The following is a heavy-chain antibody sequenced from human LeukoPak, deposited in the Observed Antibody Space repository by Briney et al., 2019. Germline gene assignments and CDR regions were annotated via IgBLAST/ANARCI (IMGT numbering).Heavy chain of an antibody. CDR2: IYSSGST. V-gene: IGHV4-59*08. CDR1: GGSISGYY. J-gene: IGHJ4*02. D-gene: IGHD6-6*01. CDR3: ARHRYTSSSSYFDF. Sequence: PSETLSLTCTVSGGSISGYYWTWIRQPPGKGLEWIGYIYSSGSTNYNPSLKSRVTISVDTSKNQSSLRLSSVTAADTAVYYCARHRYTSSSSYFDFWGQGTLVTVSS.